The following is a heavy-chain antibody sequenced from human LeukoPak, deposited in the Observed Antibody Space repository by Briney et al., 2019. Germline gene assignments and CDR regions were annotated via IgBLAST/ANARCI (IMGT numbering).Heavy chain of an antibody. CDR2: FDPEDGET. D-gene: IGHD3-22*01. CDR1: GYTLTELS. J-gene: IGHJ3*02. CDR3: ATGAHYYDSTPRGAFDI. V-gene: IGHV1-24*01. Sequence: ASVKVSCKVSGYTLTELSMHWVRQAPGKGLEWMGGFDPEDGETIYAQKFQGRVTMTEDTSTDTAYMELSSLRSEDTAVYYCATGAHYYDSTPRGAFDIWGQGTMVTVSS.